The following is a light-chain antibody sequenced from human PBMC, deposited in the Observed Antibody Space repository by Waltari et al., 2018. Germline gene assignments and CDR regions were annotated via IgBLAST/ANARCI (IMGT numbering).Light chain of an antibody. CDR1: QGISSQ. Sequence: IVMPQSPATPPASPAVPATLSCRASQGISSQLAWYQQKPGLAPRLLIYGASTRATGIPARFSGSGSGTEFTLTISSLQSEDFAVYFCQQYHESPPITFGPGTKVDIK. V-gene: IGKV3-15*01. CDR3: QQYHESPPIT. CDR2: GAS. J-gene: IGKJ3*01.